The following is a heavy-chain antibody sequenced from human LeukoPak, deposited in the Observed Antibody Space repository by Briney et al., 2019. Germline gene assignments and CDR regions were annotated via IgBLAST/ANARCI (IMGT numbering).Heavy chain of an antibody. CDR2: ISSSGSTI. D-gene: IGHD2-15*01. V-gene: IGHV3-11*01. J-gene: IGHJ6*02. CDR3: ARDGGSGTDKYYYYYYGMDV. CDR1: GFTFSDYY. Sequence: GGSLRLSCAASGFTFSDYYMSWLRQAPGKGLEWVSYISSSGSTIYYADSVKGRFTISRDNAKNSLYLQMNSLRAEDTAVYYCARDGGSGTDKYYYYYYGMDVWGQGTTVTVSS.